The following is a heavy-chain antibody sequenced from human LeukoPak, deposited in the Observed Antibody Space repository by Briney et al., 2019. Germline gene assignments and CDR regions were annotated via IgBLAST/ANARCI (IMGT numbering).Heavy chain of an antibody. J-gene: IGHJ4*02. CDR2: IYYSGST. V-gene: IGHV4-31*03. Sequence: SETLSLTCTVSGGSISSGGYYWSWIRQHPGKGLEWIGYIYYSGSTYYNPSLKSRVTISVDTSKNQFSLKLSSVTAADTAVYYCARAASGDYDILTGPFDYWGQGTLVTVSS. CDR1: GGSISSGGYY. CDR3: ARAASGDYDILTGPFDY. D-gene: IGHD3-9*01.